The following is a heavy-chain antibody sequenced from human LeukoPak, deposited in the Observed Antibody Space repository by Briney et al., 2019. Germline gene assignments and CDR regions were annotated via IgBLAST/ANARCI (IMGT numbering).Heavy chain of an antibody. D-gene: IGHD6-19*01. Sequence: PSETLSLTCTVSGGSISSYYWGWIRQPAGKGLEWIGRIYTSGSTNYNPSLKSRATMSVDTSKNQFSLKLSSVTAADTAVYYCARHWQWLALDAFDIWGQGTMVTVSS. CDR1: GGSISSYY. CDR3: ARHWQWLALDAFDI. J-gene: IGHJ3*02. V-gene: IGHV4-4*07. CDR2: IYTSGST.